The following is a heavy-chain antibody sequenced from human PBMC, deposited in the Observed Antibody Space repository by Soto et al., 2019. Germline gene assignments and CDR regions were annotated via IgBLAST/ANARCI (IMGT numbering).Heavy chain of an antibody. J-gene: IGHJ4*02. CDR2: IHYSGATP. Sequence: QVQLVQSGAEVKRPGASVKVSCKASGYTFTNYYMHWVRQSPGQGLEWMGVIHYSGATPTYAQKFQGRVTMARDTATSTVYVEVRSLTSEATAVYYCAGGGPELATIGSFDYWGKGTLVTVSS. D-gene: IGHD3-16*01. CDR1: GYTFTNYY. CDR3: AGGGPELATIGSFDY. V-gene: IGHV1-46*01.